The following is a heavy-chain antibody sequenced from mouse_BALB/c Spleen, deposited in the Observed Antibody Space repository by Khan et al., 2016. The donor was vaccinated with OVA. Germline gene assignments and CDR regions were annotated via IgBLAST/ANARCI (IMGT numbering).Heavy chain of an antibody. J-gene: IGHJ3*01. CDR1: GYSITSDYA. V-gene: IGHV3-2*02. Sequence: EVQLQESGPGLVKPSQSLSLTCTVTGYSITSDYAWNWIRQFPGNKLEWMGYINYSGSISYNPSLKSRISITRDTSKNQFFLQLNSVTTEDTATYYCARWFTYWGQGTLVTVSA. CDR2: INYSGSI. CDR3: ARWFTY.